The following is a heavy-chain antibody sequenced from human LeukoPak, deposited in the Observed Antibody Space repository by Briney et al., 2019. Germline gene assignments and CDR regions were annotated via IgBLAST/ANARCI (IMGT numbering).Heavy chain of an antibody. Sequence: GGSLRFSCAASGFTFSNYAMSWVRQAPGKGLEWVSGISGSGDSTYYADTVKGRFTISRDNSKNTLYLQMNSLRVEDTAVYYCAKGELGSYYDYFDYWGQGTLVTVSS. CDR3: AKGELGSYYDYFDY. D-gene: IGHD1-26*01. V-gene: IGHV3-23*01. CDR2: ISGSGDST. CDR1: GFTFSNYA. J-gene: IGHJ4*02.